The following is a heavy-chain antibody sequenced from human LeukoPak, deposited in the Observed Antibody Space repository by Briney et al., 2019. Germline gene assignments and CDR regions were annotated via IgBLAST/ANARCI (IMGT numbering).Heavy chain of an antibody. D-gene: IGHD6-13*01. CDR3: AGVGAYSGSWYY. CDR1: VGTFSSYA. Sequence: SVKVSCKASVGTFSSYAISWVRQAPGQGLEWMGRIIPMFNITNYAEKFQGRVTITADKSTSTAYMELSSLRSEDTAVYYCAGVGAYSGSWYYWGQGTLVTVSS. CDR2: IIPMFNIT. J-gene: IGHJ4*02. V-gene: IGHV1-69*04.